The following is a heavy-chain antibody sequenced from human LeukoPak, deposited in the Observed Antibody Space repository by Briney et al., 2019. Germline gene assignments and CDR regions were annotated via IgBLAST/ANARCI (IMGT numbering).Heavy chain of an antibody. V-gene: IGHV1-2*02. J-gene: IGHJ4*02. D-gene: IGHD3-10*01. CDR1: GYTFTDYY. CDR3: ARGSLRYFDY. Sequence: ASVKVSCKASGYTFTDYYMHWVRRAPGQGLEWMGWINPNSGDTNSAQKFQDRVTMTRDTSISTAYMELSRLRFDDTAVYYCARGSLRYFDYWGQGTLVTVSS. CDR2: INPNSGDT.